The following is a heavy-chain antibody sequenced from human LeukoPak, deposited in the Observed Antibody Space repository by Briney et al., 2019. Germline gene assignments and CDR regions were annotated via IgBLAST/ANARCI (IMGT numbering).Heavy chain of an antibody. Sequence: SETLSLTCAVSGGSISSGGYSWRWIRQPPGKGLEWIGYIYHSGSTYYNPSLKSRVTISVDRSKNQFSLKLSSVTAADTAVYYCARVHYDSSGYYYVRGSNWFDPWGQGTLVTVSS. CDR3: ARVHYDSSGYYYVRGSNWFDP. V-gene: IGHV4-30-2*01. J-gene: IGHJ5*02. D-gene: IGHD3-22*01. CDR2: IYHSGST. CDR1: GGSISSGGYS.